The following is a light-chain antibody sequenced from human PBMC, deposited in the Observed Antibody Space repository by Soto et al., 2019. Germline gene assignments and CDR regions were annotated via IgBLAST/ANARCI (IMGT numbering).Light chain of an antibody. Sequence: EIVVKQSPATPSVSPGERATLSCRASQSVGSNFAWYQQKPGQAPRLLIFATSTRATGVTARFSGSGSGTDFTLTISSLQSEDCAVYYCQQYYDWPLTFGGGAKVEIE. CDR1: QSVGSN. CDR2: ATS. CDR3: QQYYDWPLT. J-gene: IGKJ4*01. V-gene: IGKV3-15*01.